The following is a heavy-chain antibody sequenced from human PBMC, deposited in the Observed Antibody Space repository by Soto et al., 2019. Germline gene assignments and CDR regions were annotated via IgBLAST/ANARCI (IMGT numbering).Heavy chain of an antibody. J-gene: IGHJ3*01. CDR1: GFTFSSYG. CDR3: ARVDHQDTTAPCSDALEG. V-gene: IGHV3-33*01. Sequence: GGSLRLSCAAPGFTFSSYGMHWVRQAPGKGLEWVAVIWYDGSNKYYADSVKGRFTISRDNSKNTLYLQMNSLRAEDTSVYSCARVDHQDTTAPCSDALEGWGQETMVTLSS. D-gene: IGHD1-26*01. CDR2: IWYDGSNK.